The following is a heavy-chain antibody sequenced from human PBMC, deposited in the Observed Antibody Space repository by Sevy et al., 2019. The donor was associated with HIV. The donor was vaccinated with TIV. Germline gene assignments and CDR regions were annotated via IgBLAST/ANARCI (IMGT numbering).Heavy chain of an antibody. V-gene: IGHV3-23*01. Sequence: GGSLRLSCAASGFTFSSYAMSWVRQAPGKGLEWVSAISGSGGSTYYADSVKGRFTISRDNSKSTLYLQMNSLRAEDMAVYYCAKYAAYSGPPNWFDPWGQGTLVTVSS. D-gene: IGHD5-12*01. CDR3: AKYAAYSGPPNWFDP. CDR2: ISGSGGST. CDR1: GFTFSSYA. J-gene: IGHJ5*02.